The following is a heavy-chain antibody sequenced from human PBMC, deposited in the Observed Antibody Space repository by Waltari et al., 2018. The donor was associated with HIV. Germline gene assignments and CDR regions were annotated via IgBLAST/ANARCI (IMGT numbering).Heavy chain of an antibody. CDR1: GFTFSDFW. Sequence: EVQLVESGGGLIQPGGSLRLSCAASGFTFSDFWMNRVRQGPGKGLVWVSRMRGDGNTPGYADYVKGRSTISRDNAKKKTMYLQMNSLRAEDTAVYYCARGDLAVWGQGTTVTVSS. CDR3: ARGDLAV. CDR2: MRGDGNTP. V-gene: IGHV3-74*01. J-gene: IGHJ6*02.